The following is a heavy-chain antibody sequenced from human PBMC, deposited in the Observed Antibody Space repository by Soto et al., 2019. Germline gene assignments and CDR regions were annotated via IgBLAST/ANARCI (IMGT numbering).Heavy chain of an antibody. D-gene: IGHD6-19*01. CDR3: ARVVEIAVDWFDP. Sequence: GESLKISCKASGYTFTSYDINWVRQATGQGLEWMGWMNPNSGNTGYAQKFQGRVTMTRNTSISTAYMELSSLRSEDTAVYYCARVVEIAVDWFDPWGQGTLVTVSS. CDR2: MNPNSGNT. CDR1: GYTFTSYD. V-gene: IGHV1-8*02. J-gene: IGHJ5*02.